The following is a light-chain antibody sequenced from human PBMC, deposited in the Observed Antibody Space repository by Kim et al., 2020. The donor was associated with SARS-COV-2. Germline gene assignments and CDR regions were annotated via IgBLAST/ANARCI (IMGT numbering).Light chain of an antibody. CDR1: QSVSSY. V-gene: IGKV3-11*01. J-gene: IGKJ1*01. CDR3: QERSNWPRT. CDR2: AAS. Sequence: LSPGEIATLSCRASQSVSSYLAWYQQKPGQAPRLLIYAASNRATGIPARFSGSGSGTDFTLTISSLEPEDFAVYYCQERSNWPRTFGQGTKVDIK.